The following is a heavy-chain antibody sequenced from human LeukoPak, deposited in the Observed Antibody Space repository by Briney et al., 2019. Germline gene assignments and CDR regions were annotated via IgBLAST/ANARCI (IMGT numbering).Heavy chain of an antibody. J-gene: IGHJ3*02. CDR2: INYSGST. CDR1: GGSITNSY. CDR3: ARDPLSTNDFDI. V-gene: IGHV4-59*01. D-gene: IGHD1-1*01. Sequence: SETLSLTCTVSGGSITNSYWNWIRQSPGKGLEWIGYINYSGSTNYNPSLKSRVTISVDTSKNQFSLKLSSVTAADTAMYFCARDPLSTNDFDIWGQGTWSPSL.